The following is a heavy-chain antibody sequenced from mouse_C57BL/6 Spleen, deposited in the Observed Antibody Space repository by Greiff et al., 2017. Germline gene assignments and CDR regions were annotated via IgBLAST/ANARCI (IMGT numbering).Heavy chain of an antibody. CDR1: GFTFSSYA. Sequence: EVQLVESGEGLVKPGGSLKLSCAASGFTFSSYAMSWVRQTPEKRLEWVAYISSGGDYIYYADTVKGRFTISRDNARNTLYLQMSSLKSEDTAMYYCTRDWGYHYGSSYWYFDVWGTGTTVTVSS. CDR3: TRDWGYHYGSSYWYFDV. J-gene: IGHJ1*03. V-gene: IGHV5-9-1*02. D-gene: IGHD1-1*01. CDR2: ISSGGDYI.